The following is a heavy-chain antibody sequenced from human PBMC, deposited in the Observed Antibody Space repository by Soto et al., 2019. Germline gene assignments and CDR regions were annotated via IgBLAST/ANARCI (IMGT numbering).Heavy chain of an antibody. CDR3: AKDRRAGGNYGLSADF. CDR2: SSATGAGT. Sequence: EVQLLESGGGLVQPGGSLRLSCAASGFTFSSYGMTWVRQAPGKGLEWVSFSSATGAGTYYADSVKGRFTISRDNSKNSLYLQMTSLRADVTAVYYCAKDRRAGGNYGLSADFWGQGALVIVSS. J-gene: IGHJ4*02. V-gene: IGHV3-23*01. CDR1: GFTFSSYG. D-gene: IGHD1-7*01.